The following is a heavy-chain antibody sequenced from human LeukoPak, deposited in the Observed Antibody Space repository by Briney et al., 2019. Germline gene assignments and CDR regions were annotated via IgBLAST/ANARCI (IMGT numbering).Heavy chain of an antibody. CDR2: IHHSGST. CDR1: GYSISSGYF. D-gene: IGHD3-3*01. J-gene: IGHJ4*02. Sequence: ASETLSLTCTVTGYSISSGYFWGWIRLPPGKGLEWIGSIHHSGSTYYNPSLKSRVTISVDTSKNQFSLKLSSVTAADTAVYYCARAGSGYSFDSWGQGTLVTVSS. CDR3: ARAGSGYSFDS. V-gene: IGHV4-38-2*02.